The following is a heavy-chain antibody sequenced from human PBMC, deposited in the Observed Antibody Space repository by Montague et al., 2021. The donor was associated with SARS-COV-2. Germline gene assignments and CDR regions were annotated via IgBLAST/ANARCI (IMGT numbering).Heavy chain of an antibody. CDR2: IDWDDDE. V-gene: IGHV2-70*01. Sequence: PALVKPTQTLTLTCTLSGLSVSTSGMCVGWIRQPPGKALEWLALIDWDDDEYYRPSLKTRLTISKDTSKNQVVLTMTNMDPAGTATFFCARIFPPPHLGGGPGWYFDVWGRGTLVTVSS. CDR3: ARIFPPPHLGGGPGWYFDV. J-gene: IGHJ2*01. D-gene: IGHD3-16*01. CDR1: GLSVSTSGMC.